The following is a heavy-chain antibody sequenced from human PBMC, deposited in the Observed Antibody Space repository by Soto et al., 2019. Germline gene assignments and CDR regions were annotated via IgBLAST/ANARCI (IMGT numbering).Heavy chain of an antibody. Sequence: SETLSLTCAVYGGSFSGYYWSWIRQPPGKGLEWIGEINHSGSTNHNPSLKSRVTISVDTSKNQFSLKLSSVTAADTAVYYCARSPTVTPTYYYYYCMDVWGKGTTVTVSS. CDR1: GGSFSGYY. J-gene: IGHJ6*03. D-gene: IGHD4-4*01. CDR2: INHSGST. CDR3: ARSPTVTPTYYYYYCMDV. V-gene: IGHV4-34*01.